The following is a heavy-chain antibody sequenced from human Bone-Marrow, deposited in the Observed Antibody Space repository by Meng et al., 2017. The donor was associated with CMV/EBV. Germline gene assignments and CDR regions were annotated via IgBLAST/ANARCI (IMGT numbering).Heavy chain of an antibody. D-gene: IGHD3-10*01. J-gene: IGHJ6*02. CDR3: ARGSAVRGVIVYYYGMAV. Sequence: ASVKVSCKASGYTFTSYAMHWVRQAPGQRLEWMGWSNAGNGNTKYSQEFQGRVTITRDTSASTAYMELSSLRSEDMAVYYCARGSAVRGVIVYYYGMAVWGQGTTVTGSS. CDR2: SNAGNGNT. V-gene: IGHV1-3*02. CDR1: GYTFTSYA.